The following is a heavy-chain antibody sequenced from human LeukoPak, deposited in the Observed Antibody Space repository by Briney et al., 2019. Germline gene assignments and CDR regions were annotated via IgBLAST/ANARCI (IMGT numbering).Heavy chain of an antibody. CDR1: GFTFSSYE. CDR2: ISNSGSTI. D-gene: IGHD1-1*01. J-gene: IGHJ4*02. V-gene: IGHV3-48*03. Sequence: GGSLRLSCAASGFTFSSYEMNWVRQAPGKGLEWISYISNSGSTIYYADSVKGRFTISRDNAKNSLYLQMNSLRAEDTAVYYCAGRTSGFDYWGQGTLVPVSS. CDR3: AGRTSGFDY.